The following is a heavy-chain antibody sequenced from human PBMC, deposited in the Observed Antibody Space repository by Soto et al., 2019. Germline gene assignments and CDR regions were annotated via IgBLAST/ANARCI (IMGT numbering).Heavy chain of an antibody. Sequence: QITLKESGPTPVKPTQTLTLTCTFSGFSLSTSGVGVGWIRQPPGKALEWLALIYWDDDKRYSPSLKSRLTITKDTSKNQVVLTMTNMDPVDTATYYCAHRRCVFTASGGSCYSFDYWGQGTLVTVSS. CDR2: IYWDDDK. D-gene: IGHD2-15*01. CDR3: AHRRCVFTASGGSCYSFDY. J-gene: IGHJ4*02. V-gene: IGHV2-5*02. CDR1: GFSLSTSGVG.